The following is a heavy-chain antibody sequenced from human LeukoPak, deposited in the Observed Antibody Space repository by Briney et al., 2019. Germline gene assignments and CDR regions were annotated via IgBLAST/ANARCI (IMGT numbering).Heavy chain of an antibody. CDR1: EFVLSDHY. D-gene: IGHD1-1*01. V-gene: IGHV3-11*04. CDR2: ISSGGSTI. CDR3: ATVSEY. Sequence: PGGSLSLSCAASEFVLSDHYMSWIRQAPGEGLEWISYISSGGSTISYADSVRGRFTISRDNAKNSLYLQMNGLRAEDTTVYYCATVSEYWGQGTLVTVSS. J-gene: IGHJ4*02.